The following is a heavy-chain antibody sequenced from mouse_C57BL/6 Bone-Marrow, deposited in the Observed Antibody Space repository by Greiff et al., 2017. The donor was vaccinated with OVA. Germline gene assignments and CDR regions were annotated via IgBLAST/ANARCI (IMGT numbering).Heavy chain of an antibody. J-gene: IGHJ3*01. D-gene: IGHD1-1*01. CDR3: ASYFWFAY. CDR1: GFSLTSYG. V-gene: IGHV2-2*01. Sequence: VKLEESGPGLVQPSQSLSITCTVSGFSLTSYGVHWVRQSPGKGLEWLGVIWSGGSTDYNAAFISRLSISKDNSKSQVFFKMNSLQADDTAIYYCASYFWFAYWGQGTLVTVSA. CDR2: IWSGGST.